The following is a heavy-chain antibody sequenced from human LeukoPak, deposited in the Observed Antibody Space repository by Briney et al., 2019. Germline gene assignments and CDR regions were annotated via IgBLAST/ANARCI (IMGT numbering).Heavy chain of an antibody. CDR2: IYYSGST. CDR3: AREGPGINY. J-gene: IGHJ4*02. CDR1: GGSISSSSYY. Sequence: SETLSLTCTVSGGSISSSSYYWGWIRQPPGKGLEWIGSIYYSGSTYYNPSLKSRVTISVDTSKNQFSLKLSSVTAADTAVYYCAREGPGINYWGQGTLVTVSS. D-gene: IGHD2-15*01. V-gene: IGHV4-39*07.